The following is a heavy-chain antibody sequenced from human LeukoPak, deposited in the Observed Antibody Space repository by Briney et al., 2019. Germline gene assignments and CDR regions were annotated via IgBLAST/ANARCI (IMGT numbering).Heavy chain of an antibody. CDR1: GGSISSYY. J-gene: IGHJ6*02. D-gene: IGHD2-15*01. CDR2: IYYSGST. CDR3: ARLAAGLYYSGMDV. V-gene: IGHV4-59*08. Sequence: PSETLSLTCTVSGGSISSYYWSWIRQPPGKGLEWIWCIYYSGSTNYNPSLKSRVTMSVDTSKNQSSLKLSSVTAADTAVYYCARLAAGLYYSGMDVWGQGTTVTVSS.